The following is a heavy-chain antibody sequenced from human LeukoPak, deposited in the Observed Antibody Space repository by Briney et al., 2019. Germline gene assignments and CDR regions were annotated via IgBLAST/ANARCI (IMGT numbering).Heavy chain of an antibody. J-gene: IGHJ4*02. CDR3: AREPRIVGAPYPDH. V-gene: IGHV4-30-2*01. D-gene: IGHD1-26*01. CDR2: IYHSGST. Sequence: SETLSLTCTVSGGSISSGGYYWSWIRQPPGKGLEWIGYIYHSGSTYYNPSLKSRVTISVDRSKNQFSLKLSSVTAADTAMYYCAREPRIVGAPYPDHWGQGTLVTVSS. CDR1: GGSISSGGYY.